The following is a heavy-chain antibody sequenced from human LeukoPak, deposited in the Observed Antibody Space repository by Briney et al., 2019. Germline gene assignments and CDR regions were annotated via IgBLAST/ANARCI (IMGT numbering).Heavy chain of an antibody. Sequence: PSETLSLTCNVSGDSISSDYWSWIRQSPEKGLEWIGFIFYSGTTSYNPSLQSRVTISVDTSKNQFSLKLSSVTAADTAVYSCARTRPQDHATSYMDVWGTGTTVTVSS. CDR3: ARTRPQDHATSYMDV. CDR1: GDSISSDY. CDR2: IFYSGTT. J-gene: IGHJ6*04. V-gene: IGHV4-59*08. D-gene: IGHD1-26*01.